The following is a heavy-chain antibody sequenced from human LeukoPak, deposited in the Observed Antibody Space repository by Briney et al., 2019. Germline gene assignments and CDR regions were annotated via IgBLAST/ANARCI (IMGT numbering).Heavy chain of an antibody. Sequence: PSETLSLTCAVYGDSFSGHYWSWIRQPPGKGLEWIGEINQSGSTNYNPSLKSRVTISVDTSKNHFSLNLTSVTAADTAVYFCARGRGGFLATIMGRDYYMDVWGKGTTVTVSS. CDR2: INQSGST. CDR1: GDSFSGHY. CDR3: ARGRGGFLATIMGRDYYMDV. D-gene: IGHD3-16*01. J-gene: IGHJ6*03. V-gene: IGHV4-34*01.